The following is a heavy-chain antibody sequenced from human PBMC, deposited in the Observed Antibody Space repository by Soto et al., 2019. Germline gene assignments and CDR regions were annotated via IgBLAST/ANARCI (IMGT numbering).Heavy chain of an antibody. V-gene: IGHV1-18*01. Sequence: GASVKVSCRASGYTFTRDGISVVRQAPGQGLEWMGWISAYNSNTNYAQKLQGRVTMTTDTSTSTAYMELRSLRSDDTAVYYCARELRRGYSARGDYWGQGTLVTVSS. CDR2: ISAYNSNT. CDR3: ARELRRGYSARGDY. J-gene: IGHJ4*02. CDR1: GYTFTRDG. D-gene: IGHD5-18*01.